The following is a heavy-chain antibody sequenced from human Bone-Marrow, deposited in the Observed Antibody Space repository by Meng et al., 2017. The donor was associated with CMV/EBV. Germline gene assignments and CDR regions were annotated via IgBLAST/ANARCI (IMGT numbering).Heavy chain of an antibody. CDR2: INSDGSAT. D-gene: IGHD2-2*01. CDR3: ARYCSSTSCLILFDL. J-gene: IGHJ2*01. Sequence: GESLKISCAASGFTFSSYWMHWVRQAPGKGLVWVSRINSDGSATSYADSVKGRFTISRDNAKNTLYLQMNSLRVEDTAVYDCARYCSSTSCLILFDLLGRGTLVTVSS. V-gene: IGHV3-74*01. CDR1: GFTFSSYW.